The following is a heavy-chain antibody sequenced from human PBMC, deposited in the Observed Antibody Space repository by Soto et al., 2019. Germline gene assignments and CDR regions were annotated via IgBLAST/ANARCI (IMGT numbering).Heavy chain of an antibody. CDR3: ARALGYSGYAGMDV. CDR1: GYTFTIYG. Sequence: QAQLVQSGGEVKKPGASVKVSCKASGYTFTIYGINWVRQAPGQGLEWMGWISPDNGNTNYAQKLQGRVTMTTDTSTSTAYMALRSLRSDDTAVYYCARALGYSGYAGMDVWGQGTTVTVSS. CDR2: ISPDNGNT. J-gene: IGHJ6*02. V-gene: IGHV1-18*01. D-gene: IGHD5-12*01.